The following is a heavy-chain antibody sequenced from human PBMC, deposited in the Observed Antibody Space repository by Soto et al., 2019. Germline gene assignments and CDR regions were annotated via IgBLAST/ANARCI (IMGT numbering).Heavy chain of an antibody. D-gene: IGHD2-2*01. Sequence: SETLSLTCTVSGGSISSGDYYWSWIRQPPGKGLEWIGYIYYSGSTYYNPSLKSRVTISVDTSKNQFSLKLSSVTAADTAVYYCARGDIVVVPAAHNWFDPWGQGTLVTVSS. CDR3: ARGDIVVVPAAHNWFDP. J-gene: IGHJ5*02. V-gene: IGHV4-30-4*01. CDR1: GGSISSGDYY. CDR2: IYYSGST.